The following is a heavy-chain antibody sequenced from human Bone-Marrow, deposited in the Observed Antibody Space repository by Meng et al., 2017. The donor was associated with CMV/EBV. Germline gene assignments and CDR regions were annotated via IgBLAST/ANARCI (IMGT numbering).Heavy chain of an antibody. CDR1: GGSISSSSYY. J-gene: IGHJ6*02. V-gene: IGHV4-39*07. CDR2: IYYSGST. Sequence: SETLSLTCTVSGGSISSSSYYWGWIRQPPGKGLEWIGSIYYSGSTYYNPSLKSRVTISVDTSKNQFSLKLSSVTAADTAVYYCARAGSAMVRGGKGAIFYYYGMDVWAQGTTVTVSS. CDR3: ARAGSAMVRGGKGAIFYYYGMDV. D-gene: IGHD3-10*01.